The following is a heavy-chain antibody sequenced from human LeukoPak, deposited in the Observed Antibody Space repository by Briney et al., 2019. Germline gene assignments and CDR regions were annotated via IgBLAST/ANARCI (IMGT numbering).Heavy chain of an antibody. D-gene: IGHD2-2*01. CDR1: GYTFTGYY. V-gene: IGHV1-2*02. J-gene: IGHJ4*02. CDR2: INPNSGDT. CDR3: ARANPLYCSSTTCLFDY. Sequence: ASVKVSCKASGYTFTGYYMHWVRQAPGQGFEWMGWINPNSGDTNYAQKFQGRLTMTRDTSISTAHMELSRLRSDDTAVYYCARANPLYCSSTTCLFDYWGQGTLVTVSS.